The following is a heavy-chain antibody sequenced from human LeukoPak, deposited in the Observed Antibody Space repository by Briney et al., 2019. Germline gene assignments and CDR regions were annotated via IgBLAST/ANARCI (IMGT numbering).Heavy chain of an antibody. J-gene: IGHJ4*02. CDR3: AADIAVVPAASTPHYFDY. D-gene: IGHD2-2*01. CDR2: IIPIFGTA. Sequence: GSSVKVSCKASGGTFSSYAISWVRQAPGQGLEWMGGIIPIFGTANYAQKFQGRVTITTDESTSTAYMELSSLRSEDTAVYYCAADIAVVPAASTPHYFDYWGQGTLVTVSS. CDR1: GGTFSSYA. V-gene: IGHV1-69*05.